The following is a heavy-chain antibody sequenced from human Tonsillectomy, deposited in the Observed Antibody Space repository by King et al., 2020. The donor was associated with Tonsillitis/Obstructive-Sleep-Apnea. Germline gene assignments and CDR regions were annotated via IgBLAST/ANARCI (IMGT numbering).Heavy chain of an antibody. CDR1: GYSFTSYW. V-gene: IGHV5-10-1*01. D-gene: IGHD1-20*01. CDR2: IDPSDYYT. J-gene: IGHJ4*02. CDR3: ATTSHNWPL. Sequence: VQLVESGAEVKKPGESLRISCKGSGYSFTSYWISWVGQRPGKGLEWMGRIDPSDYYTNYSSSFKGNVTISADKSISTAYLQWNSLKASDTAIYYCATTSHNWPLWGQGTLVTVSS.